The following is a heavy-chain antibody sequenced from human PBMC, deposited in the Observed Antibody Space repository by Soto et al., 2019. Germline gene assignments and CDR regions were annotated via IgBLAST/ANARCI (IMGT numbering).Heavy chain of an antibody. V-gene: IGHV4-59*01. CDR1: GGSISSYY. Sequence: QVQLQESGPGLVKPSETLSLTCTVSGGSISSYYWSWIRQPPGKGLEWIGYIYYSGSTNYNPSRNRRVTISVDTSKNQFSLKLSSVTAADTAVYYCARAGRIQPRRSFTSNWFDPWGQGTLVTVSS. CDR2: IYYSGST. J-gene: IGHJ5*02. CDR3: ARAGRIQPRRSFTSNWFDP. D-gene: IGHD5-18*01.